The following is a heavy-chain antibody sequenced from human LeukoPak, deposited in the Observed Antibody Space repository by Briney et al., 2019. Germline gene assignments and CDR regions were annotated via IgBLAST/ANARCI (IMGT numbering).Heavy chain of an antibody. Sequence: ASVKVSCKASGYTFTGFYIHWVRQAPGQGLEWMGRINPRIGDTNSARRFQGRVTMTRDTSISTAYMDLNRLTSVDTAVYYCARGAWDYDGKDYWGQGTLVTVSS. D-gene: IGHD1-7*01. CDR3: ARGAWDYDGKDY. CDR1: GYTFTGFY. V-gene: IGHV1-2*06. CDR2: INPRIGDT. J-gene: IGHJ4*02.